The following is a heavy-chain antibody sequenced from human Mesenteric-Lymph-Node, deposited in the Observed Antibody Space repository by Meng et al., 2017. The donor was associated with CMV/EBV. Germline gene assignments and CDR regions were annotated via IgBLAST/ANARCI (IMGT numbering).Heavy chain of an antibody. CDR3: VRGRYYGSGSQQHFDY. Sequence: ASVKVSCKASGYTFTRNFFHWVRQAPGQGLEWMGMIDPGAGDSKYAQRVQDRVTVTRDTSTSTVYMELSSLTSEDTAMYYCVRGRYYGSGSQQHFDYWGQGSLVTVSS. D-gene: IGHD3-10*01. CDR2: IDPGAGDS. J-gene: IGHJ4*02. V-gene: IGHV1-46*01. CDR1: GYTFTRNF.